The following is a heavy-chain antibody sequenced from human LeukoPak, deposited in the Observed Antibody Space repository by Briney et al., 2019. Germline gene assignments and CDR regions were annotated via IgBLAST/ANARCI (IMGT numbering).Heavy chain of an antibody. V-gene: IGHV3-66*01. J-gene: IGHJ2*01. CDR1: GFTVSSNY. CDR2: IYSGGST. D-gene: IGHD2-21*02. Sequence: GGSLRLSCAASGFTVSSNYMSWVRQAPGKGLEWVSVIYSGGSTYYADSVKGRFTISRDNSKNTLYLQMNSLRAEDTAVYYCARVLYCGGDCYWYFDLWGRGTLVTVSS. CDR3: ARVLYCGGDCYWYFDL.